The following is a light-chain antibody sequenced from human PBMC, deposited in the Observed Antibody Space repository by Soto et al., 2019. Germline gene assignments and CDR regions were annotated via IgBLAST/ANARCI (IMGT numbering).Light chain of an antibody. CDR1: QSVSSN. J-gene: IGKJ4*01. CDR3: QQYNKWPLT. Sequence: EIVMTQSPATLSVSPGERATLSCRASQSVSSNLAWYQQKPGQAPRLLIYHASTRATGIPARFSGSGSGTEFNLTISSLQSEDFAVYYCQQYNKWPLTFGGGTKVEIK. CDR2: HAS. V-gene: IGKV3-15*01.